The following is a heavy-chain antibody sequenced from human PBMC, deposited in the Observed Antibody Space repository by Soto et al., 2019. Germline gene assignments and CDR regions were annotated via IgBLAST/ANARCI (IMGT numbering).Heavy chain of an antibody. CDR3: ARNWGSNWYFAL. V-gene: IGHV4-30-4*01. CDR2: IYYSGST. D-gene: IGHD7-27*01. J-gene: IGHJ2*01. CDR1: DGSISSGDYY. Sequence: QVQLQESGPGLVKPSQTLSLTCTVSDGSISSGDYYWSRIRQPPGKGLEWIGYIYYSGSTYYNPSLKSRVTISVDTSKNQFSLNLSSVTAAETAVYYCARNWGSNWYFALWVRGTLVTVSS.